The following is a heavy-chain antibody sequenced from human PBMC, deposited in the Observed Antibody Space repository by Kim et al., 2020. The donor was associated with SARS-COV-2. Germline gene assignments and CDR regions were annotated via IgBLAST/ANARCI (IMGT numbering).Heavy chain of an antibody. CDR3: AKDSTGGSYYQVGLDY. CDR2: ISWDGGST. Sequence: GGSLRLSCAASGFTFDDYTMHWVRQAPGKGLEWVSLISWDGGSTYYADSVKGRFTISRDNSKNSLYLQMNSLRTEDTALYYCAKDSTGGSYYQVGLDYWGQGTLVTVSS. J-gene: IGHJ4*02. D-gene: IGHD1-26*01. V-gene: IGHV3-43*01. CDR1: GFTFDDYT.